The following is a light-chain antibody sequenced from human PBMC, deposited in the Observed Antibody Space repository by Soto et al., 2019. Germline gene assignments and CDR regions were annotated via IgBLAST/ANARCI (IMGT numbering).Light chain of an antibody. CDR3: ETWDSRGVL. J-gene: IGLJ2*01. CDR2: LEGSGSY. Sequence: QLVLTQSSSASASLGSSVKLTCTLSSGHSSYIIAWHHQQPEKAPRFLMTLEGSGSYNKGSGVPDRFSGSSSGADRYLTISNLQSDDEADYYCETWDSRGVLFGGGTKVTVL. CDR1: SGHSSYI. V-gene: IGLV4-60*03.